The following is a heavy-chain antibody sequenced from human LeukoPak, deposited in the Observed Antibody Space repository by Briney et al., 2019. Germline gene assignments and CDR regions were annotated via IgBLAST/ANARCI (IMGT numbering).Heavy chain of an antibody. Sequence: PGRSLRLSCAASGFTFSSYGMHWVRQAPGKGLEWVAVISYDGSNKYYADPVKGRFTISRDNSKNTLYLQMNSLRAEDTAVYYCAKDQTPYSGSYYDYWGQGTLVTVSS. J-gene: IGHJ4*02. V-gene: IGHV3-30*18. CDR2: ISYDGSNK. CDR3: AKDQTPYSGSYYDY. D-gene: IGHD1-26*01. CDR1: GFTFSSYG.